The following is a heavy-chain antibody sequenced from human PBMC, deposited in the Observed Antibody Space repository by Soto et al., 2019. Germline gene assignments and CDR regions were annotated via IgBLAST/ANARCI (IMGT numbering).Heavy chain of an antibody. CDR3: VRDAAVGLFDY. Sequence: QVQLVQSGAEVKKPGASVKVSCKASGYTFTSYGISWVRQAPGQGLEWMGWINPYNGNTKYVQKLQGRVTMTTDTSTSTAYMELRSLRSDDTAVYYCVRDAAVGLFDYWGQGTLVTVSS. J-gene: IGHJ4*02. CDR2: INPYNGNT. CDR1: GYTFTSYG. V-gene: IGHV1-18*01. D-gene: IGHD1-26*01.